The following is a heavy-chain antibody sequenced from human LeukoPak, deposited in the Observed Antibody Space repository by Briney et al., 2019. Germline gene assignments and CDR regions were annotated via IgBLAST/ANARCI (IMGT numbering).Heavy chain of an antibody. CDR1: GFTFSSYG. D-gene: IGHD2-2*01. Sequence: GGSLRLSCAASGFTFSSYGMYWVRQAPGKGLEWVAVISYDGSNKYYADSVKGRFTISRDNSKNTLYLQMNSLRAEDTAVYYCAKTTIGYCSSTSCYYSPLDYWGQGTLVTVPS. J-gene: IGHJ4*02. V-gene: IGHV3-30*18. CDR3: AKTTIGYCSSTSCYYSPLDY. CDR2: ISYDGSNK.